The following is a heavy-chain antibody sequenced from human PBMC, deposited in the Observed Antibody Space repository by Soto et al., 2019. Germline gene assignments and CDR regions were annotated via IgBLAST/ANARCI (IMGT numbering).Heavy chain of an antibody. CDR2: IYHSGNT. D-gene: IGHD2-8*02. V-gene: IGHV4-38-2*01. Sequence: SETLSLTCAVSGYSISSGYYWGWIRQPPGKGLEWIGSIYHSGNTYYNPSLKSRVTISVDTSKNQFSLKLSSVTAADTAVYFCARGGIVLVIDVSHWFDPWGQGTLVTVSS. CDR1: GYSISSGYY. CDR3: ARGGIVLVIDVSHWFDP. J-gene: IGHJ5*02.